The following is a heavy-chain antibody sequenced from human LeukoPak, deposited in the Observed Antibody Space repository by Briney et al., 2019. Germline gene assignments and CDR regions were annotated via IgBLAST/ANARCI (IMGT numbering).Heavy chain of an antibody. CDR3: AREYDFWSGGLDAFDI. CDR2: IWYDGSQK. J-gene: IGHJ3*02. V-gene: IGHV3-33*01. D-gene: IGHD3-3*01. CDR1: GFTFSSYG. Sequence: AGGSLRLSCAASGFTFSSYGMHWVRQAPGKGLEWVAVIWYDGSQKYYADSVKGRFTISRDNAKNSLYLQMNSLRAEDTAVYYCAREYDFWSGGLDAFDIWGQGTMVTVSS.